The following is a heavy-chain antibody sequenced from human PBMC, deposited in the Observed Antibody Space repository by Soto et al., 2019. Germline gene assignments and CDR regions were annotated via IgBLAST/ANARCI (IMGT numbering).Heavy chain of an antibody. CDR2: IHDSGST. CDR3: ASVEYYYDSSGYPRGGAFDI. CDR1: GGSISSYY. J-gene: IGHJ3*02. Sequence: PSETLSLTCTVSGGSISSYYWSWIRQPPGKGLEWIGYIHDSGSTNYNPSLKSRVTISVDTSKNQFSLKLSSVTAADTAVYYCASVEYYYDSSGYPRGGAFDIWGQGTMVTVSS. V-gene: IGHV4-59*01. D-gene: IGHD3-22*01.